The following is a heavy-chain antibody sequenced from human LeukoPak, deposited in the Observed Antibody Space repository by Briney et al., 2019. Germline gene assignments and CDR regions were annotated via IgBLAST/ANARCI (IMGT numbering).Heavy chain of an antibody. D-gene: IGHD3/OR15-3a*01. J-gene: IGHJ4*02. CDR1: GGSITSYY. V-gene: IGHV4-59*01. CDR2: IYYSGTT. Sequence: SETLSLTCTVSGGSITSYYWSWIRQSPGKGLEWIGYIYYSGTTSYNPSLKSRVTISLDTSKNQFSLKLSSVTAADTAVYYCARRRNFWTGHSTDYYFDYWGQGTQVTVSS. CDR3: ARRRNFWTGHSTDYYFDY.